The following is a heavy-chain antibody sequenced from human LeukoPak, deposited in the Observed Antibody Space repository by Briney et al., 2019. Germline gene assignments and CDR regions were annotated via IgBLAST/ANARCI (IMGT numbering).Heavy chain of an antibody. J-gene: IGHJ6*02. CDR3: AKTNYYGSGSYLYGMDV. D-gene: IGHD3-10*01. V-gene: IGHV3-33*06. CDR1: GFTFSSYG. Sequence: GGSLRLSCAASGFTFSSYGMHWVRQAPGKGLEWVAVIWYDGSNKYYADSVKGRFTISRDNSKNTLYLQMNSLRAEDTAVYYCAKTNYYGSGSYLYGMDVWGQGTAVTVSS. CDR2: IWYDGSNK.